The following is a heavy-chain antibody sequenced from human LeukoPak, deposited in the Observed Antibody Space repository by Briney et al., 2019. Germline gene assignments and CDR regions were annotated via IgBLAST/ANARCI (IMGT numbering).Heavy chain of an antibody. J-gene: IGHJ5*02. Sequence: SGPTLVNPTQTLTLTCTFSGFSLGTSGVGVGWIRQPPGKALEWLAVIYYNDDKRYNPSLKSRLTITKDTSKKQVVLTLTNMDPVDTATYYCAHTGGPFFTYGFNCFDPWGQGTLVTVSS. CDR2: IYYNDDK. CDR3: AHTGGPFFTYGFNCFDP. CDR1: GFSLGTSGVG. D-gene: IGHD3-10*01. V-gene: IGHV2-5*01.